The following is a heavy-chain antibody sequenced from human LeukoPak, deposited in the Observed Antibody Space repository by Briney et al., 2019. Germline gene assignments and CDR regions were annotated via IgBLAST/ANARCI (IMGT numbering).Heavy chain of an antibody. CDR1: GYTFTSYG. D-gene: IGHD3-22*01. J-gene: IGHJ3*01. Sequence: ASVKVSCKASGYTFTSYGISWVRQAPGQGLEWMGIINPSGGSTSYAQKFQGRVTMTRDTSTSTVYMELSSLRSEDTAVYYCARDFSDSSGSLDWGQGTMVTVSS. CDR2: INPSGGST. CDR3: ARDFSDSSGSLD. V-gene: IGHV1-46*01.